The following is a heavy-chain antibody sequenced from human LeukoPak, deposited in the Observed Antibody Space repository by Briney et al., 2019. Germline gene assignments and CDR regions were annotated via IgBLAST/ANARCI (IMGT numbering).Heavy chain of an antibody. V-gene: IGHV3-7*01. CDR2: IKEDGTEK. Sequence: PGGSLRLSCAASGFTFSSYWMSWVRQAPGKGLEWVANIKEDGTEKNLVDSVKGRFTISRDNTKNLLFLETNNLRGDDTAIYYCVRESRPGGAMGLYHNLDYWGQGTLVAVSS. CDR1: GFTFSSYW. D-gene: IGHD1-1*01. J-gene: IGHJ4*02. CDR3: VRESRPGGAMGLYHNLDY.